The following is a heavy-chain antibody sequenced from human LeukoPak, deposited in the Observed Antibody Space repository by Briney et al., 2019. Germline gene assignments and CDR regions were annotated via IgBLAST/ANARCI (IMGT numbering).Heavy chain of an antibody. J-gene: IGHJ4*02. CDR3: ARDQGVYYDFWSGCSGIDY. CDR2: ISYDGSNK. CDR1: GFTFSSYA. V-gene: IGHV3-30-3*01. Sequence: PGGSLRLSCAASGFTFSSYAMHWVRQAPGKGLEWVAVISYDGSNKYYADSVKGRFTISRDNSKNKLYLQMNSLRAEDTAVYYCARDQGVYYDFWSGCSGIDYWGQGTLVTVSS. D-gene: IGHD3-3*01.